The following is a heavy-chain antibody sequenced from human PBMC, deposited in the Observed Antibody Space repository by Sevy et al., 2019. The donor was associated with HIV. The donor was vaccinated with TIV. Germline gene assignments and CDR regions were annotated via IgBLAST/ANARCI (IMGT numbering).Heavy chain of an antibody. CDR2: IYPGDSDT. CDR3: ARFGSYRLAYYGMDV. V-gene: IGHV5-51*01. Sequence: GESLKISCKGSGYSFSNYWIGWVRQMPGKGLEWMGIIYPGDSDTRYSPSFQGHVTISADKSINTAYLQCSSLRASDTAMYYCARFGSYRLAYYGMDVWGQGTTVTVSS. J-gene: IGHJ6*02. CDR1: GYSFSNYW. D-gene: IGHD3-9*01.